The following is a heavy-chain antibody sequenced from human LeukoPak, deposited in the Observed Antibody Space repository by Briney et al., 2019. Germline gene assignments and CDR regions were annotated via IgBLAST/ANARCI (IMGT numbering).Heavy chain of an antibody. CDR3: ARRPDY. D-gene: IGHD6-6*01. CDR2: ISSSGGSA. Sequence: GGSLRLSCAASGFIFNSYAMNWVRQAPGKGLEWVSSISSSGGSAYFADSVKGRFTISRDNSNNTLYLQTNNLRVGDTAVYYCARRPDYWGQGTLVAVSS. J-gene: IGHJ4*02. V-gene: IGHV3-23*01. CDR1: GFIFNSYA.